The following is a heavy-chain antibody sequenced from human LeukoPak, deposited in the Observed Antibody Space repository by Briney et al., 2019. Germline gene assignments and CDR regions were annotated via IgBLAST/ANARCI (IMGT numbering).Heavy chain of an antibody. CDR2: ISWNSGSI. V-gene: IGHV3-9*01. Sequence: GGSLRLSCAASGFTFDDYAMHWVRQAPGKGLEWVSGISWNSGSIGYADSVKGRFTISRDNAKNSLYLQMNSLRAEDTAVYYCARGYDVPNYYYYGMDVWGQGTTVTVSS. CDR1: GFTFDDYA. D-gene: IGHD3-3*01. CDR3: ARGYDVPNYYYYGMDV. J-gene: IGHJ6*02.